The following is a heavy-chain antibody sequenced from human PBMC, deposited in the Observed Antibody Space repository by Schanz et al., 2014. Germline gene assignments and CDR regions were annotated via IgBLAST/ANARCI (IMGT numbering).Heavy chain of an antibody. V-gene: IGHV3-30-3*01. D-gene: IGHD3-9*01. CDR3: ARDSRPNYDFLTAYYSIDY. J-gene: IGHJ4*02. CDR1: GFTFSSYA. Sequence: QVQLVESGGGVVQPGRSLRLSCAAYGFTFSSYAMHWVRQAPGKGLEWVALISNDGSIKYYADSVKGRFTISRDNAKNTLYLQMNSLRAEDTAVYYCARDSRPNYDFLTAYYSIDYWGQGALVTVSS. CDR2: ISNDGSIK.